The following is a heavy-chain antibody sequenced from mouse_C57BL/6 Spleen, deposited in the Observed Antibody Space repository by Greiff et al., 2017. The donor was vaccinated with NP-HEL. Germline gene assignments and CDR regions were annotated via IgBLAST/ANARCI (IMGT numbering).Heavy chain of an antibody. CDR3: ARGRLWLRYYFDY. CDR2: ISDGGSYT. Sequence: EVKVVESGGGLVKPGGSLKLSCAASGFTFSSYAMSWVRQTPEKRLEWVATISDGGSYTYYPDNVKGRFTISRDNAKNNLYLQMSHLKSEDTAMYYCARGRLWLRYYFDYWGQGTTLTVSS. J-gene: IGHJ2*01. V-gene: IGHV5-4*03. D-gene: IGHD2-2*01. CDR1: GFTFSSYA.